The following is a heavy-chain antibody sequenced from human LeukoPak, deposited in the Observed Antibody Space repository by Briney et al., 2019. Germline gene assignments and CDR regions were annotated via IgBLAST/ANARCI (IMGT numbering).Heavy chain of an antibody. CDR2: IYSTGST. CDR1: GGSISSYY. D-gene: IGHD6-13*01. CDR3: ARQIASAGTAGFDF. J-gene: IGHJ4*02. V-gene: IGHV4-4*07. Sequence: SETLSLTCTVSGGSISSYYWSWIRQPAGKELEWIGRIYSTGSTNYNPSLKSRVTMSVDTSKNQFSLRLRSVTAADTAVYYCARQIASAGTAGFDFWGQGALVTVSS.